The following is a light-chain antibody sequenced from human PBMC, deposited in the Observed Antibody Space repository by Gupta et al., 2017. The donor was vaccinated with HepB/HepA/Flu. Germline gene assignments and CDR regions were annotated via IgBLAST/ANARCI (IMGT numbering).Light chain of an antibody. J-gene: IGLJ3*02. CDR1: VLAKKY. CDR2: KDS. V-gene: IGLV3-27*01. CDR3: YSAADNKSWV. Sequence: SYELTQPSSVSVSPGQTARITCSGDVLAKKYARWFQQKPGQAPVLVIYKDSERPSGIPGRFSGSSSGTTVTLTISGAQVEDEADYYCYSAADNKSWVFGGGTKLTVL.